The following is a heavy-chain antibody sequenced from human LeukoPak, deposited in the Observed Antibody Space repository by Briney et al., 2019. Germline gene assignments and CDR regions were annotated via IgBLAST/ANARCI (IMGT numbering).Heavy chain of an antibody. J-gene: IGHJ4*02. CDR3: ARGYSSSWTLHY. CDR2: ISSSSSYI. Sequence: GGSLRLSCAASGFTFSSHSMNWVRQAPGKGLEWVSSISSSSSYIYYADSVKGRFTISRDNAKNSLYLQMNSLRAEDTAVYYCARGYSSSWTLHYWGQGTLVTVSS. CDR1: GFTFSSHS. D-gene: IGHD6-13*01. V-gene: IGHV3-21*01.